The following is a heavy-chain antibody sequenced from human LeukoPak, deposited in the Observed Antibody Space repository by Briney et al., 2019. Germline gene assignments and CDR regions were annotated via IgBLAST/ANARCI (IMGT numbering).Heavy chain of an antibody. J-gene: IGHJ4*02. V-gene: IGHV5-51*01. CDR2: IYPGDSDT. CDR3: ARHFTYASGRAYFDY. CDR1: GYSLTSFW. D-gene: IGHD6-19*01. Sequence: GESLKISCKGSGYSLTSFWIGWVRQMPGKGLEWMGIIYPGDSDTRYSPSFQGQVTISADKSINTAYLQWSSLKASDTAIYYCARHFTYASGRAYFDYWGQGTLVTVSS.